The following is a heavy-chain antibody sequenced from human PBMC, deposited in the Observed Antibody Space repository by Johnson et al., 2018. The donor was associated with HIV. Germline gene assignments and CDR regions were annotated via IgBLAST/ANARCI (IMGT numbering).Heavy chain of an antibody. CDR1: GFIFSKYN. V-gene: IGHV3-11*04. D-gene: IGHD4-17*01. J-gene: IGHJ3*01. Sequence: QVQLVESGGGFVKAGGSLRLSCEVSGFIFSKYNMAWIRQAPGKGLECLSYITSSGSYVYYADSVKGRFTISRDNARASLFLRINSLRADDSGVYYCARDATPWGGDYVGYTFDLWGQGTVVTVSS. CDR2: ITSSGSYV. CDR3: ARDATPWGGDYVGYTFDL.